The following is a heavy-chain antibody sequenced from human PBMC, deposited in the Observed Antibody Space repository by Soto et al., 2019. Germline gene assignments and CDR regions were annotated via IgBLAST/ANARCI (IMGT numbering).Heavy chain of an antibody. CDR1: GFTFSSYA. Sequence: GGSLRLSCAASGFTFSSYAMSWVRQAPGKGLEWVSAISGSGGSTYYADSVKGRFTISRDNSKSTLYLQMNSLRAEDTAVYYCAKPLYCSGGSCYGGVFDYWGQGTLVTVSS. J-gene: IGHJ4*02. V-gene: IGHV3-23*01. CDR3: AKPLYCSGGSCYGGVFDY. CDR2: ISGSGGST. D-gene: IGHD2-15*01.